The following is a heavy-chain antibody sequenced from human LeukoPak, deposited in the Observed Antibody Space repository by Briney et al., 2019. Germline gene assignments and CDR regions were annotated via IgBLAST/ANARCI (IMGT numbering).Heavy chain of an antibody. J-gene: IGHJ4*02. CDR2: IYYSGST. CDR1: GGSISSYY. V-gene: IGHV4-59*08. Sequence: PSETLSLTCTVSGGSISSYYWSWIRQPPGKGLEWIGYIYYSGSTNYNPSLKSRVTISVDTSKNQFSLKLSSVTAADTAVYYCARQPYSSSWPFDYWGQGTLVTASS. D-gene: IGHD6-13*01. CDR3: ARQPYSSSWPFDY.